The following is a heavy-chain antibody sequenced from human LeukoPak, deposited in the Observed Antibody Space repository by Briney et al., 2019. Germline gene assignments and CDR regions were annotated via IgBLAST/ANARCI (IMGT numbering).Heavy chain of an antibody. J-gene: IGHJ4*02. CDR3: TKGGDIVVVVAATPTPFDY. D-gene: IGHD2-15*01. Sequence: GGSLRLSCAASGFTFSSYAMSWVRQAPGKGLDWVSAISGSGGSTYYVDSVKGRFTISRDNSKNTLYLQMNSLRAEDTAVYYCTKGGDIVVVVAATPTPFDYWGQGTLVTVSS. CDR2: ISGSGGST. CDR1: GFTFSSYA. V-gene: IGHV3-23*01.